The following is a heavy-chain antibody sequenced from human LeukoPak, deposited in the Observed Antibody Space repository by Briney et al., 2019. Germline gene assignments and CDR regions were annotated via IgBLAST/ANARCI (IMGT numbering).Heavy chain of an antibody. Sequence: GRSLRLSCAASGFTFSSYGMHWVRQAPGKGLEWVAVISYDGSNKYYADSMKGRFTISRDNSKNTLYLQMNSLRAEHTAVYYCARDSPFEWDVFGDSFDIWGQGTVVTVSS. V-gene: IGHV3-30*03. CDR1: GFTFSSYG. CDR2: ISYDGSNK. D-gene: IGHD1-26*01. CDR3: ARDSPFEWDVFGDSFDI. J-gene: IGHJ3*02.